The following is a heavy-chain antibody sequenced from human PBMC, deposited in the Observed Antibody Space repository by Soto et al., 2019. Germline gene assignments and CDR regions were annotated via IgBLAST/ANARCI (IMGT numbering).Heavy chain of an antibody. CDR3: AKDMGAAAIDY. CDR2: ISWNGLNI. Sequence: PGGSRRLSCAASGFIFYDFVMDGVRQGPGKGLEWVSSISWNGLNINYADSVKGRFTISRDSAKNSLFLQMNSLRVEDTALYFCAKDMGAAAIDYWGQGTLVTVSS. V-gene: IGHV3-9*01. J-gene: IGHJ4*02. CDR1: GFIFYDFV. D-gene: IGHD6-13*01.